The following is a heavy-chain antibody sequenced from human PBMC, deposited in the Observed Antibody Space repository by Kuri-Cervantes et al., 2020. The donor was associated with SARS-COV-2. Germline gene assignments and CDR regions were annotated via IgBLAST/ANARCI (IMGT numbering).Heavy chain of an antibody. D-gene: IGHD1-26*01. V-gene: IGHV3-23*01. CDR3: ARDGEPYYQYYYMDV. J-gene: IGHJ6*03. CDR1: GITFSSYA. CDR2: ISGSGETT. Sequence: GESLKISCAASGITFSSYAMSWVRQAPGKGLEWVSAISGSGETTYYADSVKGRFTISRDNSNNTLYLQMTSLRDENTAVYYCARDGEPYYQYYYMDVWGRGTTVTVSS.